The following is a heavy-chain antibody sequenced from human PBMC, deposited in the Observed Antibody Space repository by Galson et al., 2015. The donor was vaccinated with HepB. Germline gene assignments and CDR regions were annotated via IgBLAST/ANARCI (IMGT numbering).Heavy chain of an antibody. CDR1: GFTVSSTY. CDR2: IYTGGST. V-gene: IGHV3-66*01. CDR3: ARMASSSGWYFHY. Sequence: SLRLSCAVSGFTVSSTYMSWVRQAPGKGLEWVSVIYTGGSTYYADSVKGRFTISRDNSKNTLFLQMNGLRVEDTAVYYCARMASSSGWYFHYWGQGTLVTVSS. J-gene: IGHJ4*02. D-gene: IGHD6-19*01.